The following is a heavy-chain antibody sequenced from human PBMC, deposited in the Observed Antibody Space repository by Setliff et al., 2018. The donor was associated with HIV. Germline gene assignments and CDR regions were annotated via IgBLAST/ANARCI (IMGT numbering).Heavy chain of an antibody. CDR2: TYYGGSTDYN. Sequence: SETLSLTCTVSGVSIRTYYWSWVRQVPGKGLEWIGDTYYGGSTDYNKYNPSLKGRVTISVDIYRKQLSLNLRSVTAADTAFYYCASRDSYCTNGVCLWWGQGTLVTVSS. J-gene: IGHJ4*02. CDR1: GVSIRTYY. CDR3: ASRDSYCTNGVCLW. D-gene: IGHD2-8*01. V-gene: IGHV4-59*01.